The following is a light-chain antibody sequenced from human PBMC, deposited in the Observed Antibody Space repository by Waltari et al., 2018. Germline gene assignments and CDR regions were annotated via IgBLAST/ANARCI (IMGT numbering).Light chain of an antibody. CDR1: NSNIGSNT. CDR3: AAWDDSLNGLV. V-gene: IGLV1-44*01. CDR2: SHN. Sequence: QSVLTQPPSASGTPGQRVTISCSGSNSNIGSNTVNWYQQLPGTAAKLLIYSHNQRPSGVPDRFSGSKSGTSASLAISGLQSEDEADYYCAAWDDSLNGLVFGGGTKLTVL. J-gene: IGLJ3*02.